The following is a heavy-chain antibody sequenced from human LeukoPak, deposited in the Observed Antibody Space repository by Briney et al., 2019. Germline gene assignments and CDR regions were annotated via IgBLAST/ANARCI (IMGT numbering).Heavy chain of an antibody. D-gene: IGHD2-21*01. V-gene: IGHV4-4*09. Sequence: PSETLSLTCTVSDDSIRTHYRRWIRQPPGKGLECIGYVYFSGITNYNPSLKSRVTMSVDTSKNQLSLKLSSVTAADTAVYYCARTARLPDSWGQGTLVTVSS. CDR1: DDSIRTHY. CDR2: VYFSGIT. CDR3: ARTARLPDS. J-gene: IGHJ4*02.